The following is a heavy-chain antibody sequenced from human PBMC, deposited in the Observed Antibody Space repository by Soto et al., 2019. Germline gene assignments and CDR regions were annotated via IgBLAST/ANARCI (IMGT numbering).Heavy chain of an antibody. Sequence: ASVKVSCKASGGTFSSYAISWVRQAPGQGLEWMGGIIPIFGTANYAQKFQGRVTITADESTSTAYMELSSLRSEDTAVYYCARDRANCSGGSCYSRWFDPWGQGTLVTVSS. CDR2: IIPIFGTA. CDR3: ARDRANCSGGSCYSRWFDP. V-gene: IGHV1-69*13. CDR1: GGTFSSYA. J-gene: IGHJ5*02. D-gene: IGHD2-15*01.